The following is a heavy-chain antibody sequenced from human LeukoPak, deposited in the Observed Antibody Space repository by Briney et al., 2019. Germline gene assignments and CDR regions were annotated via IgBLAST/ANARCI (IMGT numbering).Heavy chain of an antibody. Sequence: GGSLRLSCVASGFTLGNYAMTWVRQAPGKGLEWVSHLSASGGSTYYADSVKGRFTISRDNSRNTLHLQMRSLRAEDTAVYYCAEGNDDILTGFDYWGQGTLVTVSS. V-gene: IGHV3-23*01. CDR1: GFTLGNYA. CDR2: LSASGGST. D-gene: IGHD3-9*01. J-gene: IGHJ4*02. CDR3: AEGNDDILTGFDY.